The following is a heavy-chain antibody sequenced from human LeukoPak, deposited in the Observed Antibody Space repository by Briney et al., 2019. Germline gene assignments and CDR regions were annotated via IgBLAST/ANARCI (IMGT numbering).Heavy chain of an antibody. CDR2: IIPIFGTA. CDR3: ARDVITFGGPRSYYMDV. D-gene: IGHD3-16*01. J-gene: IGHJ6*03. CDR1: GGTFSSYA. Sequence: SVKVSCKASGGTFSSYAISWVRQAPGQGLEWMGGIIPIFGTANYAQKFQGRVTITADKSTSTAYMELSSLRSEDTAVYYCARDVITFGGPRSYYMDVWAKGTTVTVSS. V-gene: IGHV1-69*06.